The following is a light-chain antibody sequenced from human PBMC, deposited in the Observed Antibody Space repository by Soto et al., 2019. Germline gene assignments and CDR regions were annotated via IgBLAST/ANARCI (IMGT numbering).Light chain of an antibody. CDR2: EVT. CDR1: SGDIGGYNY. CDR3: SSYSTNTTPVI. Sequence: QSVLTQPASVSGSPGQSITISCTGTSGDIGGYNYVSWYQQHPGKAPKLLISEVTNRPSGISNRFSGSKSGNTASLTISGLQAEDGAEYYCSSYSTNTTPVIFGGGTKVTVL. V-gene: IGLV2-14*01. J-gene: IGLJ2*01.